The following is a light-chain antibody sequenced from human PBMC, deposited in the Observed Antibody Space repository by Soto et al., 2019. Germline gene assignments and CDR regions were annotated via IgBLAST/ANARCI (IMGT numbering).Light chain of an antibody. CDR3: AAWDDSLSSDWV. J-gene: IGLJ3*02. V-gene: IGLV1-47*01. Sequence: QSVLTQPPSASGTPGQRVTISCSGSSSNIGSNYVYWYQQLPGTAPKLLIYRNNQRPSGVPDRFSGSKSGTSGSLAIIGLRSEDEADYYCAAWDDSLSSDWVFGGGTKVTVL. CDR2: RNN. CDR1: SSNIGSNY.